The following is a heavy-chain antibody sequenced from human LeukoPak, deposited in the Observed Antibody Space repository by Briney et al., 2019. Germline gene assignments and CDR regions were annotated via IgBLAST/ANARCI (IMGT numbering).Heavy chain of an antibody. V-gene: IGHV3-66*01. J-gene: IGHJ4*03. D-gene: IGHD3-10*01. CDR2: IYSGSST. CDR3: GKDDEELYFYC. CDR1: GFTVSNSY. Sequence: GGSLTLSCAASGFTVSNSYRNWIRQAKGKGLEWVSGIYSGSSTYYADSVKGGFIISGDNSRNALLLQMTSLRAEDTVVYCAGKDDEELYFYCRGHGTLVT.